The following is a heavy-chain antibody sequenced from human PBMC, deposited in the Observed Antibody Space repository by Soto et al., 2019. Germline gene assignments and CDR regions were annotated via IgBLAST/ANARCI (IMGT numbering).Heavy chain of an antibody. CDR3: ARDSNPFGVVIRSPEKQKYGMDV. J-gene: IGHJ6*02. V-gene: IGHV1-18*01. CDR2: ISAYNNNA. D-gene: IGHD3-3*01. Sequence: ASVKVSCKASNYPFTSYGFAWVRQAPGHGLQWLGRISAYNNNADYAQEFQGRITMTTDTSTRTAVMELSSLTSDDTGVYYCARDSNPFGVVIRSPEKQKYGMDVWGQGTTVTVSS. CDR1: NYPFTSYG.